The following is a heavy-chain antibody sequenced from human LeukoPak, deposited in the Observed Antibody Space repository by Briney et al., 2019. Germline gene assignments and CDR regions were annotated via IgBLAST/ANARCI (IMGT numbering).Heavy chain of an antibody. Sequence: SGTLSLTCGVSGGSITITNYWTWVRQPPGKGLEWIGEVNLQGSTNYNPSLMGRVAISVDTSENHISLQLTSVTAADTVVDYCAREGGPYRPLDYSGQGTLVTVSS. V-gene: IGHV4-4*02. CDR2: VNLQGST. CDR3: AREGGPYRPLDY. CDR1: GGSITITNY. J-gene: IGHJ4*02.